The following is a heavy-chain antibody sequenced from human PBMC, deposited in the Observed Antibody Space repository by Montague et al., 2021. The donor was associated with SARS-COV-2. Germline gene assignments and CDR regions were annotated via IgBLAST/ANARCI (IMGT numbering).Heavy chain of an antibody. CDR1: GGSFSDYY. J-gene: IGHJ6*02. Sequence: SETLSLTCAVYGGSFSDYYWSWIRQPPGKGLEWIGEINHSGSTXXXPSXXXRVTISVDTPKNQFSLKLSSVTAADTAVYYCARRGYSYYYYGMDVWGQGTTVTVSS. CDR3: ARRGYSYYYYGMDV. CDR2: INHSGST. D-gene: IGHD5-24*01. V-gene: IGHV4-34*01.